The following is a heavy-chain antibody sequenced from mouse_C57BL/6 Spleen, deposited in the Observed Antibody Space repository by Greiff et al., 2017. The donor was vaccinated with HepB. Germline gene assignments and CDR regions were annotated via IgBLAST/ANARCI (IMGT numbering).Heavy chain of an antibody. V-gene: IGHV1-55*01. Sequence: QVQLQQPGAELVKPGASVKMSCKASGYTFTSYWITWVKQRPGQGLEWIGDIYPGSGSTNYNEKFKSKATLTVDTSSSTAYMQLSSLTSEDSAVYYWARSEGYTLYYAMDYGGQGTSVTVSS. CDR3: ARSEGYTLYYAMDY. D-gene: IGHD2-2*01. J-gene: IGHJ4*01. CDR1: GYTFTSYW. CDR2: IYPGSGST.